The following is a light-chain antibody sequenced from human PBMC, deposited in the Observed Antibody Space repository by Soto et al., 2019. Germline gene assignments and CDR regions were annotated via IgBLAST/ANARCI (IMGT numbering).Light chain of an antibody. J-gene: IGLJ2*01. V-gene: IGLV2-14*02. Sequence: QSALTQPASVSGSPGQSITISCTGTSSDVGSYNLVSWYQQHPGKAPKLMIYEGSKRPSGVSNRFSGSKSGNTASLTISGLQAEDEADYYCSSFTSILGLFGGGTKLTVL. CDR2: EGS. CDR3: SSFTSILGL. CDR1: SSDVGSYNL.